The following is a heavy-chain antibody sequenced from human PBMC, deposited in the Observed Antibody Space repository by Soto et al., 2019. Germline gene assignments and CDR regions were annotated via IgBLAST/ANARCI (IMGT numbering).Heavy chain of an antibody. Sequence: PSETLSLTCTVSGGSISSSSYYWGWIRQPPGKGLEWIGSIYYSGSTYYNPSLKSRVTISVDTSKNQFSLKLSSVTAADTAVYYCARLHGREYGDTARAFDYWGQGTLVTVSS. D-gene: IGHD4-17*01. CDR2: IYYSGST. CDR1: GGSISSSSYY. V-gene: IGHV4-39*01. CDR3: ARLHGREYGDTARAFDY. J-gene: IGHJ4*02.